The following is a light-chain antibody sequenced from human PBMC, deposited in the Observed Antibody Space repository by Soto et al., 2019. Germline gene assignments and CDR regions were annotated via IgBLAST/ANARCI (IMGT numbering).Light chain of an antibody. CDR3: QQYNNWANT. CDR2: GAS. CDR1: QSVSSN. V-gene: IGKV3-15*01. Sequence: IVMTQSPATLSVSPGERATLSCRASQSVSSNLAWYQQKPGQAPRLLIYGASTRATGIPARFSGSVSGTEFTLIISSLQSEDFAVYYCQQYNNWANTFGQGTMLEIK. J-gene: IGKJ2*01.